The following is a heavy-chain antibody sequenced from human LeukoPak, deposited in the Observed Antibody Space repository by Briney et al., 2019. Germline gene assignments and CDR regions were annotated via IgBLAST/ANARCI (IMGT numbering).Heavy chain of an antibody. Sequence: GRSLRLSCAASGFTFSSYGMHWVRQAPGKGLEWVAVIWYDGSNKYYADSVKGRFTISRDNSKNTLYLQMNSLRAEDTAVYYCARDRPDFWSGYYTGVSYWGQGTLVTVSS. V-gene: IGHV3-33*01. J-gene: IGHJ4*02. CDR1: GFTFSSYG. CDR2: IWYDGSNK. D-gene: IGHD3-3*01. CDR3: ARDRPDFWSGYYTGVSY.